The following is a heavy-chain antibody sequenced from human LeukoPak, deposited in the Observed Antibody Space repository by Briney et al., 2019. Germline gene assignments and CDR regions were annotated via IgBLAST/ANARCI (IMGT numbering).Heavy chain of an antibody. J-gene: IGHJ2*01. CDR2: INHSGST. CDR1: GGSFSGYY. CDR3: ARDGGDWYFDL. Sequence: SETLSLTCAVYGGSFSGYYWSWIRQPPGKGLEWIGEINHSGSTNYNPSLKSRVTISVDTSKNQFSLKLSSVTAADTAVYYCARDGGDWYFDLWGRGTLVTVSS. V-gene: IGHV4-34*01. D-gene: IGHD4-23*01.